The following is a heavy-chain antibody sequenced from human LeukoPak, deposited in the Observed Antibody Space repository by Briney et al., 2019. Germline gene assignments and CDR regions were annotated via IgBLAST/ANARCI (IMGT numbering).Heavy chain of an antibody. D-gene: IGHD5-12*01. CDR3: ARDEVDSFDY. J-gene: IGHJ4*02. V-gene: IGHV3-23*01. Sequence: SGGTLRLSCAASGITFSYYGMNWVRQAPGKGLEWVSGVTGSGTSTYYADSVRGRFTISRDNSKNTLYLQMNSLRAEDTAVYYCARDEVDSFDYWGQGTLVTVSS. CDR1: GITFSYYG. CDR2: VTGSGTST.